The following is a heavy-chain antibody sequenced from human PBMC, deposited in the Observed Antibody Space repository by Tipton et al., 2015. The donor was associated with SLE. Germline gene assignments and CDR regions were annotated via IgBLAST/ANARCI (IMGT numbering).Heavy chain of an antibody. CDR2: IFYTGST. J-gene: IGHJ4*02. V-gene: IGHV4-39*07. CDR3: AREVPGWHGGDY. D-gene: IGHD6-19*01. Sequence: TLSLTCTVSGGSISNSIYYWGWIRQPPGRGLEWIGTIFYTGSTYYKSSLKSRVTISVDTSKNQFSLQLSSVTAADTAVYYCAREVPGWHGGDYWGQGTLVTVSS. CDR1: GGSISNSIYY.